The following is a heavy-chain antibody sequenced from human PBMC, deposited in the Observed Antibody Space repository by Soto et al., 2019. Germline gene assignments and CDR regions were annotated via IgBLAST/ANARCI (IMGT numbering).Heavy chain of an antibody. CDR2: ISAYNGNT. CDR1: GYTFTSYG. V-gene: IGHV1-18*01. Sequence: ASVKVSCKASGYTFTSYGISWVRQAPGQGLEWMGWISAYNGNTNYAQKLQGRVTMTTDTSTSTAYMELRSLRSDDTALYYCARDMEQLVFGDAFDIWGQGTMVTVSS. CDR3: ARDMEQLVFGDAFDI. J-gene: IGHJ3*02. D-gene: IGHD6-13*01.